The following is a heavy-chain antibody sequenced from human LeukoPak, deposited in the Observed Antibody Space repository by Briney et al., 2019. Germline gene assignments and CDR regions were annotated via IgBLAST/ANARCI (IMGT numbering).Heavy chain of an antibody. CDR2: ISAYNGNT. Sequence: VASVTVSCKASGYTFTSYGISWVRQAPGQGLEWMGWISAYNGNTNYAQKLQGRVTMTTDTSTSTAYMELRSLRSDDTAVYYCARALVTGEYDYWGQGTPVTVSS. J-gene: IGHJ4*02. CDR3: ARALVTGEYDY. CDR1: GYTFTSYG. D-gene: IGHD2-21*02. V-gene: IGHV1-18*01.